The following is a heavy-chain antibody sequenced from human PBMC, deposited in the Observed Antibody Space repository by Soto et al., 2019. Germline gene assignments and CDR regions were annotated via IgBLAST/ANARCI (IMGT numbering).Heavy chain of an antibody. J-gene: IGHJ4*02. CDR2: IYPGDSDT. CDR1: GYTFTNYW. CDR3: ARSPRSSPYFDY. D-gene: IGHD6-13*01. V-gene: IGHV5-51*01. Sequence: PGESLKISCKGSGYTFTNYWIGWVRQMPGKGLEWMGIIYPGDSDTKYNPSFQGQVTISADKSITTTYLQWSSLKASDTAFYFCARSPRSSPYFDYWGQGALVTVSS.